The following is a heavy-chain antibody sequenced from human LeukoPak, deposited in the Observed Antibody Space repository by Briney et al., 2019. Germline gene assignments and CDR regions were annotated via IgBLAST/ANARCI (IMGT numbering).Heavy chain of an antibody. J-gene: IGHJ4*02. CDR2: ISSSSSYI. CDR3: ASSSPIDY. V-gene: IGHV3-21*01. D-gene: IGHD6-6*01. Sequence: PGGSLRLSCAASGFTFSSYSMNWVRQAPGKGLEWVSSISSSSSYIYYADSVKGRFTISRDNAKNSPYLQMNSLRAEDTAVCYCASSSPIDYWGQGTLVTVSS. CDR1: GFTFSSYS.